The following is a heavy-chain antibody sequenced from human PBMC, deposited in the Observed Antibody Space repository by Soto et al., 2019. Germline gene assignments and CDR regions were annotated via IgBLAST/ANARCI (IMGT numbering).Heavy chain of an antibody. CDR2: IYWDDDT. D-gene: IGHD4-17*01. V-gene: IGHV2-5*02. J-gene: IGHJ5*02. CDR1: GFSLTTRGVG. CDR3: SHRTTTVTWWFDP. Sequence: QITLKESGPTLVKPTQPLTLTCTFSGFSLTTRGVGVGWIRQPPGKPLEWLALIYWDDDTRYSPSLKSRLAITKDTSKTQVVLTMSNIDPADTGTYFCSHRTTTVTWWFDPLGQGTLVTVSS.